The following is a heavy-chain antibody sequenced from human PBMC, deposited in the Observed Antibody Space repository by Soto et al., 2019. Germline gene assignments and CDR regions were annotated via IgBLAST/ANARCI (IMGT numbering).Heavy chain of an antibody. Sequence: QVQLVQSGPEVKKPGASVKVSCKASAYTFTSYGISWVRQAPGQGLEWMGWISGYNGQTNYAQKFRGRVTITTDASTSTAYMELRSLRSDDTATYYCARYGRKQLWVEGLNAMDVWGQGTTVTVSS. J-gene: IGHJ6*02. V-gene: IGHV1-18*01. D-gene: IGHD5-18*01. CDR2: ISGYNGQT. CDR3: ARYGRKQLWVEGLNAMDV. CDR1: AYTFTSYG.